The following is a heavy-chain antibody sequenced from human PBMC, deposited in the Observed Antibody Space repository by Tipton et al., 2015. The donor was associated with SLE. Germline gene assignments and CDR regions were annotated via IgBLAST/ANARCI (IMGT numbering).Heavy chain of an antibody. V-gene: IGHV1-2*06. Sequence: QLVQSGAEVKKPGASVKVSCKASGYTFTSYGISWVRQAPGQGLEWMGRINPNSGGTNYAQKFQGRVTMTRDTSISTAYMELSRLRSDDTAVYYCARRGIVATAFDYWGQGTLVTVSS. J-gene: IGHJ4*02. CDR3: ARRGIVATAFDY. CDR1: GYTFTSYG. CDR2: INPNSGGT. D-gene: IGHD5-12*01.